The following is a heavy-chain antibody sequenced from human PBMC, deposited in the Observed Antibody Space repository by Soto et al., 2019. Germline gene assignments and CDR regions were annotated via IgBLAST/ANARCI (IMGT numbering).Heavy chain of an antibody. CDR1: GGTFSSYA. CDR3: ARSQGSSTSLEIYYYYYYGMDV. V-gene: IGHV1-69*13. D-gene: IGHD2-2*01. J-gene: IGHJ6*02. Sequence: SVKVSCKASGGTFSSYAISWVRQAPGQGLEWMGGIIPIPGTANYAQKFQGRVTITADESTSTAYMELSSLRSEDTAVYYCARSQGSSTSLEIYYYYYYGMDVWGQGTTVTAP. CDR2: IIPIPGTA.